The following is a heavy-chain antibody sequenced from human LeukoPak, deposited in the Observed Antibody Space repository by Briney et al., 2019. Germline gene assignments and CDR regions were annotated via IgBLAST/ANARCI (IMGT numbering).Heavy chain of an antibody. D-gene: IGHD7-27*01. J-gene: IGHJ4*02. CDR1: GYTFTSYD. CDR2: MSPNSGNT. CDR3: ARGPPNWGYDY. Sequence: ASVKVSCTASGYTFTSYDINWVRQATGQGLEWMGWMSPNSGNTGYAQKFQGRVTMTRSTSISTAYMELSSLRSEDTAVYYCARGPPNWGYDYWGQGTLVTVSS. V-gene: IGHV1-8*01.